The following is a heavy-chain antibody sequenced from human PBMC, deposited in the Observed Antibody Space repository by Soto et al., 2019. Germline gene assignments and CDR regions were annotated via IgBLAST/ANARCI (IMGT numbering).Heavy chain of an antibody. D-gene: IGHD6-19*01. J-gene: IGHJ4*02. V-gene: IGHV1-58*01. CDR3: AALSGVAGRFDY. CDR2: IVVGSDNT. Sequence: SVKVSCKASGFTFTSSAVQWVRQARGQRLEWIGWIVVGSDNTNYAQKFQERVTITRDMSTSTAYMELSSLRSEDTAVYYCAALSGVAGRFDYWGQGTLGTVS. CDR1: GFTFTSSA.